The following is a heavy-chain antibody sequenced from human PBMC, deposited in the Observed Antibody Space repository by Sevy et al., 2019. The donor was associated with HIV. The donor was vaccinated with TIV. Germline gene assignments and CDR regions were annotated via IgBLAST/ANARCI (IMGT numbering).Heavy chain of an antibody. J-gene: IGHJ4*02. D-gene: IGHD5-12*01. CDR3: AKGRDGYKNYFDY. V-gene: IGHV3-30*18. CDR2: ISDDGSNK. CDR1: GFTFSSYG. Sequence: GGSLRLSCAASGFTFSSYGMHWVRQAPGKGLEWVAVISDDGSNKYYADSVKGRFTISRDNSKNTLYLQMNSLRAEDTAVYYCAKGRDGYKNYFDYWGQGTLVTVSS.